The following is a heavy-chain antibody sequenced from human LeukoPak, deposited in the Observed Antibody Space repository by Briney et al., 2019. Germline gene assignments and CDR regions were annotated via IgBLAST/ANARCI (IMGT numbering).Heavy chain of an antibody. CDR1: GFTFSSYA. CDR3: AKEAISDYYDSSGYYATEYFQH. CDR2: ISGSGGST. V-gene: IGHV3-23*01. J-gene: IGHJ1*01. D-gene: IGHD3-22*01. Sequence: GASLRLSCAASGFTFSSYAMSWVRQAPGKGLEWVSAISGSGGSTYYADSVKGRFTISRDNSKNTLYLQMNSLRAEDTAVYYCAKEAISDYYDSSGYYATEYFQHWGQGTLATVSS.